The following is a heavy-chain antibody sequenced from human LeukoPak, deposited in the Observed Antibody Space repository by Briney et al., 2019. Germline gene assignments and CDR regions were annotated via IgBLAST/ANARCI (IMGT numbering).Heavy chain of an antibody. V-gene: IGHV1-2*02. CDR1: GYTFTGYY. D-gene: IGHD3-10*01. CDR2: INPNSGGT. CDR3: ATNRPHYYGSGSYYNNWFDP. Sequence: ASVKVSCKASGYTFTGYYMHWVRQAPGQGLEWMGWINPNSGGTNYAQKFQGRVTMTRDTSISTAYMELSRLRSDDTAVYYCATNRPHYYGSGSYYNNWFDPWGQGTLVTVSS. J-gene: IGHJ5*02.